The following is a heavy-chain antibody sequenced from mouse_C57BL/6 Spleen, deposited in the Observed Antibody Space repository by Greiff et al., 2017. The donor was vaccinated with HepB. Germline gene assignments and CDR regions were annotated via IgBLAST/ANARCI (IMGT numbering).Heavy chain of an antibody. CDR1: GYTFTSYW. V-gene: IGHV1-69*01. Sequence: VQLQQPGAELVMPGASVKLSCKASGYTFTSYWMHWVKQRPGQGLEWIGEIDPSDSYTNYNQKFKGKSTLTVDKSSSTAYMQLSSLTSEDSAVYYCAGLRQGKYFDVWGTGTTVTVSS. D-gene: IGHD2-12*01. CDR2: IDPSDSYT. J-gene: IGHJ1*03. CDR3: AGLRQGKYFDV.